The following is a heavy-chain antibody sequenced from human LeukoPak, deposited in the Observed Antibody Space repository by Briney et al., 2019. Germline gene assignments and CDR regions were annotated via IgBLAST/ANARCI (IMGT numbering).Heavy chain of an antibody. D-gene: IGHD3-10*01. Sequence: PGGSLRLSCAASGFIFRNYGMNWVRQAPGKGLEWVSYISSSGSTIYYADSVKGRFTISRDNAKNSLYLQMNSLRVEDTAVYYCAKVAKYYYGSETYYFFEHWGQGTPVTASS. CDR3: AKVAKYYYGSETYYFFEH. CDR1: GFIFRNYG. J-gene: IGHJ4*02. CDR2: ISSSGSTI. V-gene: IGHV3-48*04.